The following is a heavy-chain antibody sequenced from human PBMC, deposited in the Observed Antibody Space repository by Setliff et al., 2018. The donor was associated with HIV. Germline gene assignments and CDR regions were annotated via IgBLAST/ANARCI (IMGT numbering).Heavy chain of an antibody. CDR3: AREDSSYHYFDY. D-gene: IGHD6-6*01. CDR1: GSSISSSSYY. V-gene: IGHV4-39*02. J-gene: IGHJ4*02. Sequence: SETLSLTCTVSGSSISSSSYYWGWIRQPPGTGREWLGSIFYSGSANYNPSLRSPVAISVDTSKNQFSLKLTSVTAADTAVYYCAREDSSYHYFDYWGQGMLVTVSS. CDR2: IFYSGSA.